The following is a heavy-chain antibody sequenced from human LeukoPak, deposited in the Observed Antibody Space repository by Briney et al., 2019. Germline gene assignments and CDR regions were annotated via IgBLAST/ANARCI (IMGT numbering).Heavy chain of an antibody. D-gene: IGHD3-22*01. CDR1: GLIFGDCW. Sequence: GGSLRLSCVVSGLIFGDCWMTWVRQAPGQGLEWVASIKQDGSERYYVDFVKGRFTISRDNAKNSAYLQMNSLRADDTAVYYCARDRRLHYYDSSGPLGYDYHSLDVWGQGTTVIVSS. CDR2: IKQDGSER. CDR3: ARDRRLHYYDSSGPLGYDYHSLDV. J-gene: IGHJ6*02. V-gene: IGHV3-7*01.